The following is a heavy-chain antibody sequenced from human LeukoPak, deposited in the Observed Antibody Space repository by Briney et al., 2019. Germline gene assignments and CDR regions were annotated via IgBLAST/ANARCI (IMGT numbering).Heavy chain of an antibody. D-gene: IGHD1-26*01. CDR1: GYTCTINY. J-gene: IGHJ4*02. Sequence: ASVTVSFKASGYTCTINYMHWVRQAPGQGLEWMGWINPNSGGTNYAQKFQGRVTMTRDTSISTVYMEMSSLRSDDAAVYYCARSGPYFDYWGQGTLVTVSS. CDR3: ARSGPYFDY. V-gene: IGHV1-2*02. CDR2: INPNSGGT.